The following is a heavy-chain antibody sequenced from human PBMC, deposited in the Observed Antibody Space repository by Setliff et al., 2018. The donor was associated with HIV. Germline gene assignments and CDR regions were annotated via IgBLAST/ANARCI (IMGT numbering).Heavy chain of an antibody. CDR3: AKDRLSTMFGLVTAGAFDV. V-gene: IGHV3-23*01. Sequence: GESLKISCAASGFTFNNYAMTWVRQAPGKGLEWVSIISASGGTTYSADSLKGRFTISRDNSKNMLFLQIDSLRADDTAVYYCAKDRLSTMFGLVTAGAFDVWGQGTMVTVSS. J-gene: IGHJ3*01. D-gene: IGHD3-3*01. CDR2: ISASGGTT. CDR1: GFTFNNYA.